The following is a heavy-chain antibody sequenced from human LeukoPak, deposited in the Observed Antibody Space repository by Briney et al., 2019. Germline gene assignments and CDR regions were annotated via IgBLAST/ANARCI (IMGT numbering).Heavy chain of an antibody. Sequence: ASVKVSCKASGYTFTGCYMHWVRQAPGQGLEWMGWINPNSGGTNYAQKFQGRVTMTRDTSISTAYMELSRLRSDDTAVYYCARGGYCSSTSCYIGWFDPWGQGTLVTVSS. CDR2: INPNSGGT. V-gene: IGHV1-2*02. CDR3: ARGGYCSSTSCYIGWFDP. J-gene: IGHJ5*02. CDR1: GYTFTGCY. D-gene: IGHD2-2*02.